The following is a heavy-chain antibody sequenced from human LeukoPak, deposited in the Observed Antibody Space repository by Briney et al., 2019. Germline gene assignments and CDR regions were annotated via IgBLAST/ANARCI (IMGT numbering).Heavy chain of an antibody. Sequence: ASVKVSCKASGFTFTTSAIQWVRQARGQRLEWIGWIVVGSGNTNYLQKVQERVTITRDISTSTAYMELSSLTSDDSAVYYCAAGSGWYLFDYWGQGTLVTVSS. J-gene: IGHJ4*02. V-gene: IGHV1-58*02. CDR1: GFTFTTSA. D-gene: IGHD6-13*01. CDR2: IVVGSGNT. CDR3: AAGSGWYLFDY.